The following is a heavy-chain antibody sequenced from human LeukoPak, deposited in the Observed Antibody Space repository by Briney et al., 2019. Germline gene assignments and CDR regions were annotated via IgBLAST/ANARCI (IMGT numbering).Heavy chain of an antibody. J-gene: IGHJ4*02. Sequence: GGSLRLSCAASGFTFDDYAMHWVRQAPGKGLEWVSGISWNSGSIGYADSVKGRFTISRDNAKNSLYLQMNSLRAEDTALYYCAKALSGYYSAPFDYWGQGTLVTVSS. V-gene: IGHV3-9*01. CDR3: AKALSGYYSAPFDY. CDR1: GFTFDDYA. CDR2: ISWNSGSI. D-gene: IGHD3-22*01.